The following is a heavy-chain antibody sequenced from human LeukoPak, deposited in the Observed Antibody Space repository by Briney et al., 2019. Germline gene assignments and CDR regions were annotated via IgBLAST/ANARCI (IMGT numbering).Heavy chain of an antibody. CDR2: ISSSSSYI. D-gene: IGHD2-15*01. Sequence: PGRSLRLSCAASGFTFSSYSMNWVRQAPGKGLEWVSSISSSSSYIYHADSVKGRFTISRDKAKNSHYLQMNSLRAEDTAVYYCARDRAPYCSGGSCYFDYWGQGTLVTVSS. V-gene: IGHV3-21*01. J-gene: IGHJ4*02. CDR3: ARDRAPYCSGGSCYFDY. CDR1: GFTFSSYS.